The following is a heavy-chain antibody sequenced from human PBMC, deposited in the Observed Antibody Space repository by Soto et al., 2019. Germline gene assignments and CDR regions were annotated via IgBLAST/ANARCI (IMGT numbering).Heavy chain of an antibody. CDR1: AISFNTYG. J-gene: IGHJ5*02. CDR3: AGQRSPEGWFDP. V-gene: IGHV3-23*01. CDR2: VTVTGGST. D-gene: IGHD3-10*01. Sequence: EVEMLESGGGLVQPGGSLRLSCAASAISFNTYGVTWVRQAPGKGLEWVSTVTVTGGSTYYADSVKGRFTISRDRSNYMVSLLLNSLRVEDTAIYYCAGQRSPEGWFDPWGQGTLVTVSS.